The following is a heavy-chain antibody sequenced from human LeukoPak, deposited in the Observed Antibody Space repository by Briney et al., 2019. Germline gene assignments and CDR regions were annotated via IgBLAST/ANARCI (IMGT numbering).Heavy chain of an antibody. D-gene: IGHD3-10*01. CDR1: GFTFRIYS. Sequence: GGSLRLSCAASGFTFRIYSMNWVRQAPGKGLEWVSSISSSSSHMYYADSVKGRFTISRDNAKNSLYLQMNTLRAEDTAVYYCARDDTSAHFFDYWGQGTLVTVSS. CDR2: ISSSSSHM. V-gene: IGHV3-21*01. J-gene: IGHJ4*02. CDR3: ARDDTSAHFFDY.